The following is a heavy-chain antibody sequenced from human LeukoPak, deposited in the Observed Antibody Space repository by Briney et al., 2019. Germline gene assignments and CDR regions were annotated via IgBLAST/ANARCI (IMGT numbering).Heavy chain of an antibody. CDR1: GFTFSSCS. V-gene: IGHV3-21*01. Sequence: GGSLRLSCAASGFTFSSCSMNWVRQAPGKGLEWVSSISSSSSYIYYADSVKGRFTISRDNAKNSLYLQMNSLRAEDTAVYYCARGMAYGDYVSLDYWGQGTLVTVSS. CDR2: ISSSSSYI. J-gene: IGHJ4*02. CDR3: ARGMAYGDYVSLDY. D-gene: IGHD4-17*01.